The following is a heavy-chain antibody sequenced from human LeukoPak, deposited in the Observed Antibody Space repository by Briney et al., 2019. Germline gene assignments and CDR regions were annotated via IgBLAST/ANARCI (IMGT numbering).Heavy chain of an antibody. Sequence: GASVKVSCKASGYTFISYGITWVRQAPGQGLEWMGWINTHNGNTNFAQKLQGRVTMTTDTSTSTAYMELRSLRSDDTAVYYCARNYYDSSGYYGDYWGQGTLVTFSS. V-gene: IGHV1-18*01. J-gene: IGHJ4*02. CDR2: INTHNGNT. D-gene: IGHD3-22*01. CDR1: GYTFISYG. CDR3: ARNYYDSSGYYGDY.